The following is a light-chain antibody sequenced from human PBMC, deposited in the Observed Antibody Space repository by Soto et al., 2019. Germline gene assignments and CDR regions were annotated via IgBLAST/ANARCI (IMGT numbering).Light chain of an antibody. V-gene: IGKV1-5*01. J-gene: IGKJ2*01. Sequence: DIPMTHSPSTLAASVGDTVPMTCRRSSKWLAWYQKKPGKAPQLLIYDVSNLERGVPPRFSGSKSGAESTRTIPGLQPDDLGTYYCQNTTDFTFGQGTKLDIK. CDR1: SKW. CDR3: QNTTDFT. CDR2: DVS.